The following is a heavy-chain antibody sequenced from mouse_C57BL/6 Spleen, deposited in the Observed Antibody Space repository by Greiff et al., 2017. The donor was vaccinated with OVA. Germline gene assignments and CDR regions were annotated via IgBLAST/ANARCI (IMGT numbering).Heavy chain of an antibody. V-gene: IGHV14-4*01. CDR2: IDPENGDT. CDR1: GFNIKDDY. Sequence: VHLNHSFSSLALPSPPANPHCTASGFNIKDDYMHWVKQRPEQGLAWIGWIDPENGDTEYASKFQGKATITADTSSNTAYLQLSSLTSEDTAVYYCTTYTVVATDYWGQGTTLTVSS. J-gene: IGHJ2*01. D-gene: IGHD1-1*01. CDR3: TTYTVVATDY.